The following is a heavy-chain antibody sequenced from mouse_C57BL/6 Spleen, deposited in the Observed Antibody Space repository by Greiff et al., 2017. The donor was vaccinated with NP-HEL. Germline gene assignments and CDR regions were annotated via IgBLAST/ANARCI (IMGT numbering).Heavy chain of an antibody. J-gene: IGHJ2*01. CDR3: ARRGYGSSY. Sequence: QVQLQQPGAELVKPGASVKLSCKASGYTFTSYWMQWVKQRPGQGLEWIGEIDPSDSSTNYNQKFKGKATLTVDTSSSTADMQLSSLTSEDSAVYYCARRGYGSSYWGQGTTLTVSS. D-gene: IGHD1-1*01. V-gene: IGHV1-50*01. CDR2: IDPSDSST. CDR1: GYTFTSYW.